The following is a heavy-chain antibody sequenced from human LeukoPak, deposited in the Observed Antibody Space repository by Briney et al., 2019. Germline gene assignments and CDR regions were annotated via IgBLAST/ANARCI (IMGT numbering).Heavy chain of an antibody. CDR3: ARHDYYDSSGYYY. CDR2: IYPGDSDT. J-gene: IGHJ4*02. V-gene: IGHV5-51*01. Sequence: GESLKISCKGSGYSFTSYWIGWVRQMPGKGLEWMGIIYPGDSDTIYSPSFQGQVTISADKSISTAYLQWSSLKASDTAMYYRARHDYYDSSGYYYWGQGTLVTVSS. CDR1: GYSFTSYW. D-gene: IGHD3-22*01.